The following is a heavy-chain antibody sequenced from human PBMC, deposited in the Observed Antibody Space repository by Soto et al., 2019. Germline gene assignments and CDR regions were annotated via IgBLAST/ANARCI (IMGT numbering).Heavy chain of an antibody. Sequence: QVQLVQSGAEVKKPGASVKVSCKASGYTFTSYAMHWVRQAPGQRLEWMGWINAGNGNTKYSQKFQGRVTITRDTSASPAYVELSSLRSEDTAVYYCASSYSNYALIDYYYYGMDVWGQGTTVTVSS. CDR3: ASSYSNYALIDYYYYGMDV. V-gene: IGHV1-3*01. D-gene: IGHD4-4*01. J-gene: IGHJ6*02. CDR1: GYTFTSYA. CDR2: INAGNGNT.